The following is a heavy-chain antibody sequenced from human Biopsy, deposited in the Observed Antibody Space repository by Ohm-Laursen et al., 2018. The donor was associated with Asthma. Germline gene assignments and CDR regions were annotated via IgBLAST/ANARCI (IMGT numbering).Heavy chain of an antibody. Sequence: SVKVSCKASGYPFIGYHIHWMRQAPGQGLEWMGRINPNSGATNYAQKFQGRVTMTRDTSISTAYMELSSLRSEDTAVYYCARTYYDFLTGQVNDAFAIWGQGTMVTVSS. CDR2: INPNSGAT. V-gene: IGHV1-2*06. J-gene: IGHJ3*02. D-gene: IGHD3-9*01. CDR1: GYPFIGYH. CDR3: ARTYYDFLTGQVNDAFAI.